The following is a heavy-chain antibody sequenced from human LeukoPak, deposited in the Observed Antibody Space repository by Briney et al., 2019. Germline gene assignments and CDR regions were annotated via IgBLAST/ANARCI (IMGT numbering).Heavy chain of an antibody. CDR1: GFTFSNCG. CDR2: IRYDGSNK. J-gene: IGHJ4*02. D-gene: IGHD2/OR15-2a*01. CDR3: ARDREYSYFDY. Sequence: GRSLRLSCTAPGFTFSNCGMHWVRQAPGKGLEWVAIIRYDGSNKYYADSVKGRFTISRDNSKNTLYLQMNSLRGEDTAVYYCARDREYSYFDYWGQGTLVTVSS. V-gene: IGHV3-33*01.